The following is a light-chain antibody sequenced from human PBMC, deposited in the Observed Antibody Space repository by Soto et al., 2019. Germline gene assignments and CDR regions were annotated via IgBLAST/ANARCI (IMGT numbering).Light chain of an antibody. CDR3: QQYGSAPFA. V-gene: IGKV3-20*01. Sequence: ELVLTQSPGTLSLSPGERATLSCRASQSGASSHLAWYRQKPGQTPRLLIYHESCRATGIPDRISGSVSGTDFTLSVSRLVSEDLAEYYCQQYGSAPFAFGHGTKVDIK. CDR1: QSGASSH. CDR2: HES. J-gene: IGKJ3*01.